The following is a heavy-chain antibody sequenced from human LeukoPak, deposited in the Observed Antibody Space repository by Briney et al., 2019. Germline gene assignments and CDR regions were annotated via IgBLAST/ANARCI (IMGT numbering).Heavy chain of an antibody. CDR2: INPNSGGT. V-gene: IGHV1-2*02. D-gene: IGHD5-24*01. CDR3: ARSVEMATTSHFDY. CDR1: GYTFTGYY. J-gene: IGHJ4*02. Sequence: ASVKVSCEASGYTFTGYYMHWVRQAPGQGLEWMGWINPNSGGTNYAQKFQGRVTMTRDTSISTAYMELSRLRSDDTAVYYCARSVEMATTSHFDYWGQGTLVTVSS.